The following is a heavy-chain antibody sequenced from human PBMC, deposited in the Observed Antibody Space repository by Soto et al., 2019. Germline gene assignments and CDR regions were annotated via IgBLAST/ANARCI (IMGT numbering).Heavy chain of an antibody. J-gene: IGHJ4*02. CDR1: GGSISSTDYY. V-gene: IGHV4-30-4*01. CDR2: ISYSGNT. Sequence: PSETLSLTCTVSGGSISSTDYYWSWIRQPPGEGLEWIGYISYSGNTYYNPSLTGRVTISVDTSKNQFSLKLNSVTAADTAVYYCARVPDYWCQGTLVTVSS. CDR3: ARVPDY.